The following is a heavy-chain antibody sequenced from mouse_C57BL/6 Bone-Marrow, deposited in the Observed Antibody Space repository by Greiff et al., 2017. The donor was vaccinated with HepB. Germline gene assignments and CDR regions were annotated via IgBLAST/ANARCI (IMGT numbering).Heavy chain of an antibody. CDR1: GYTFTSYW. Sequence: QVQLQQPGAELVKPGASVKMSCKASGYTFTSYWITWVKQRPGQGLEWIGDIYPGSGSTNYNEKFKSKATLTVDTSSSTAYMQLSSLTSEDSAVYYCARGVLRSWYFDVWGTGTTVTVSS. V-gene: IGHV1-55*01. J-gene: IGHJ1*03. CDR2: IYPGSGST. CDR3: ARGVLRSWYFDV. D-gene: IGHD1-1*01.